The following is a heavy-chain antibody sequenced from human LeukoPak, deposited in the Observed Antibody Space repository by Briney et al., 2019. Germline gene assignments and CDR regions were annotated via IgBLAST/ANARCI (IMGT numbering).Heavy chain of an antibody. Sequence: GSLRLSCAASGFTVSSDYMSWVRQAPGKGLEWVSVIYSGDSTYYADSVKGRFTISRDNSKNTVYLQMNSLRAGDTAVYYCARGKWNYPFDYWGQGTLVTVSS. J-gene: IGHJ4*02. V-gene: IGHV3-53*01. CDR1: GFTVSSDY. D-gene: IGHD1-7*01. CDR2: IYSGDST. CDR3: ARGKWNYPFDY.